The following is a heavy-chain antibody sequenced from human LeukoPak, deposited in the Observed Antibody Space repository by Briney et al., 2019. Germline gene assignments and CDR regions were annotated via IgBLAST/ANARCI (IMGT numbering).Heavy chain of an antibody. CDR3: AELGITMIGGV. V-gene: IGHV3-7*01. CDR1: GFTFRSYW. J-gene: IGHJ6*04. Sequence: GGSLRLSCAVSGFTFRSYWMSWVRQAPGKGLEWVANIKQDGSEKYYVDSVKGRFTISRDNAENSLWLQMNSLRAEDTAVYYCAELGITMIGGVWGKGTTVTISS. CDR2: IKQDGSEK. D-gene: IGHD3-10*02.